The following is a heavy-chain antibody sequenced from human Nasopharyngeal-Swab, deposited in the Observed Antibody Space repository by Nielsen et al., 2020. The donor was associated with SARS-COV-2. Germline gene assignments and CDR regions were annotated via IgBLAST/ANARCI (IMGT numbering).Heavy chain of an antibody. CDR3: ARDRGTMIEGFDI. CDR1: GFTFSSYG. V-gene: IGHV3-30*03. D-gene: IGHD3-22*01. J-gene: IGHJ3*02. CDR2: ISYDGSNK. Sequence: GGSLRLSCAASGFTFSSYGMHWVRQAPGKGLEWVAVISYDGSNKYYADSVKGRFTISRDNSKNTLYLQMNSLRAEDTAVYYCARDRGTMIEGFDIWGQGTMVTVSS.